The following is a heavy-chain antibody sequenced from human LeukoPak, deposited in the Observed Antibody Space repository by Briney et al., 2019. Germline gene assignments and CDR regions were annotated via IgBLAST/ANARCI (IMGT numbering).Heavy chain of an antibody. D-gene: IGHD4-11*01. J-gene: IGHJ3*02. CDR3: AKDLSTRPRGAFDI. V-gene: IGHV3-23*01. Sequence: PGGSLRLSCAASGFTFSSYAMSWVRQAPGKGLEWVSATSRSGDTTYYADSVKGRFTISRDNSKNTLYLQMNSLRAEDTAVYYCAKDLSTRPRGAFDIWGQGTMVTVSS. CDR2: TSRSGDTT. CDR1: GFTFSSYA.